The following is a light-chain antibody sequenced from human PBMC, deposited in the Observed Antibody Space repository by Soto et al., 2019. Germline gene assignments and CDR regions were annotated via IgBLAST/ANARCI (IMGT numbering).Light chain of an antibody. CDR1: SSTIRNNY. CDR2: DNY. J-gene: IGLJ2*01. CDR3: GTWDSNLDNGVV. Sequence: QSVLTQPPSVSAAPGQRVTIFCSGRSSTIRNNYVSWYQQLPGTAPILLIYDNYYRPSGIPDRFSGSKSGTSATLVITGVQTGDEADYYCGTWDSNLDNGVVFGGGTKLTVL. V-gene: IGLV1-51*01.